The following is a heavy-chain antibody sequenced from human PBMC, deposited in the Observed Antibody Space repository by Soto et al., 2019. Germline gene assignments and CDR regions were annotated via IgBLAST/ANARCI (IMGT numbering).Heavy chain of an antibody. J-gene: IGHJ4*02. V-gene: IGHV1-69*13. CDR1: GGTFSSYA. Sequence: ASVKVSCKASGGTFSSYAISWVRQAPEQGLEWMGGIIPIFGTANYAQKFQGRVTITADESTSTAYMELSSLRSEDTAVYYCADSPIHSSGWPRGGNYYFDYWGQGTLVTVSS. D-gene: IGHD6-19*01. CDR3: ADSPIHSSGWPRGGNYYFDY. CDR2: IIPIFGTA.